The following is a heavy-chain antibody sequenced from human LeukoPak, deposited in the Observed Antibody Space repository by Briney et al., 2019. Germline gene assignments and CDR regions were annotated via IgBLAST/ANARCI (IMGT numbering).Heavy chain of an antibody. D-gene: IGHD3-3*01. CDR3: ARGHDFWSGYRRREVDY. CDR1: GGSFSGYY. J-gene: IGHJ4*02. CDR2: INHSGST. V-gene: IGHV4-34*01. Sequence: SETLSLTCAVYGGSFSGYYWSWIRQPPGKGLEWIGVINHSGSTNYNPSLKSRVTISVDTSKNQFSLKLSSVTAADTAVYYCARGHDFWSGYRRREVDYWGQGTLVTVSS.